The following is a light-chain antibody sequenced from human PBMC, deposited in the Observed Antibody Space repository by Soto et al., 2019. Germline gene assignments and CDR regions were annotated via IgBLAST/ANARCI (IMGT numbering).Light chain of an antibody. Sequence: MTQSTSSLSASVGDRVTITCRASQSVSSNLAWYQQKPGQAPRLLIYGASIRAAGIPARFSASGTGTDFTLTISDVQPEDFAVYYCHQRQSWPRTFGQGTKVDI. CDR3: HQRQSWPRT. J-gene: IGKJ1*01. V-gene: IGKV3D-15*03. CDR1: QSVSSN. CDR2: GAS.